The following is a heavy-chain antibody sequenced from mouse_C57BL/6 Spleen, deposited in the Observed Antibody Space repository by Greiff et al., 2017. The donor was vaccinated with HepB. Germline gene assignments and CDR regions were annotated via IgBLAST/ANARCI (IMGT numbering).Heavy chain of an antibody. Sequence: VQLQQSGAELVKPGASVKLSCTASGFNIKDYYMHWVKQRTEQGLEWIGRIDPEDGETKYDPKFQGKATITADTSSNTAYLQLSSLTSEDTAVYYCARGGRYFDVWGTGTTVTVSS. J-gene: IGHJ1*03. CDR1: GFNIKDYY. CDR3: ARGGRYFDV. CDR2: IDPEDGET. V-gene: IGHV14-2*01.